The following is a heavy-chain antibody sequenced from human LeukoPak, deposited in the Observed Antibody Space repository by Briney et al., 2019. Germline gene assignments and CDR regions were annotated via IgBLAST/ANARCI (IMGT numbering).Heavy chain of an antibody. J-gene: IGHJ5*02. CDR3: ARQYYYGSGTWSWFDP. V-gene: IGHV4-34*01. CDR1: GGSISSYY. Sequence: PSETLSLTCTVSGGSISSYYWSWIRQPPGKGLEWIGEINHSGSTNYNPSLKSRVTISVDTSKNQFSLKLSSVTAADTAVYYCARQYYYGSGTWSWFDPWGQGTLVTVSS. CDR2: INHSGST. D-gene: IGHD3-10*01.